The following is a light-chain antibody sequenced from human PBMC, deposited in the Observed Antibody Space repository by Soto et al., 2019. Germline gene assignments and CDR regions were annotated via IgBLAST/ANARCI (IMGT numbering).Light chain of an antibody. CDR1: QSVSNSY. V-gene: IGKV3-20*01. CDR2: VTS. CDR3: QQYGSSPWT. J-gene: IGKJ1*01. Sequence: VFTQSPGTLSLSPGERATLSCRASQSVSNSYLDWYKTKPGQAPKLLIYVTSSRAAGIPDRFSGSGSGTDFALTISRLEPEDFAVYYCQQYGSSPWTFGQGTKVDIK.